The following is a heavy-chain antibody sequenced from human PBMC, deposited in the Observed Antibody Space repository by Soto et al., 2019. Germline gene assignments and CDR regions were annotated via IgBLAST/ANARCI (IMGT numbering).Heavy chain of an antibody. CDR1: GGSISSYY. V-gene: IGHV4-4*07. D-gene: IGHD2-8*02. CDR3: ARGSGGGKQWIYYFDY. CDR2: IYTSGST. J-gene: IGHJ4*02. Sequence: SETLSLTCTVSGGSISSYYLSWIRQPAGKGLEWIGRIYTSGSTNYNPSLKSRVTMSVDTSKNQFSLKLSSVTAADTAVYYCARGSGGGKQWIYYFDYWGQGTLVTVYS.